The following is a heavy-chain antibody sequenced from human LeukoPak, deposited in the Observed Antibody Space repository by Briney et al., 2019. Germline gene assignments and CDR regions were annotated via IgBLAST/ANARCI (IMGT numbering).Heavy chain of an antibody. V-gene: IGHV3-7*03. CDR2: IKQDGSEK. CDR3: ASGYSSGWFVIDY. CDR1: GFTFNNYW. D-gene: IGHD6-19*01. J-gene: IGHJ4*02. Sequence: GGSLRLSCAASGFTFNNYWMNWVRQAPGKGLEWVANIKQDGSEKYYVDSVKGRFTISRDNAKNSLYLQMNSMRAEDTAVYYCASGYSSGWFVIDYWGQGTLVTVSS.